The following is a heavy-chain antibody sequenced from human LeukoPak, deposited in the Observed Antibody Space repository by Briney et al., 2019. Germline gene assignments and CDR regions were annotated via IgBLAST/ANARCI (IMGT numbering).Heavy chain of an antibody. D-gene: IGHD2-21*02. CDR2: ISAYNGNT. Sequence: GASVKVSCKASGYTFTSYGISWVRQAPGQGLEWMGWISAYNGNTNYAQKLQGRVTMTTDTSTSTAYMELSSLRSEDTAVYYCARDRKDRRPAYCGGDCYYYYYMDVWGKGTTVTISS. V-gene: IGHV1-18*01. CDR1: GYTFTSYG. CDR3: ARDRKDRRPAYCGGDCYYYYYMDV. J-gene: IGHJ6*03.